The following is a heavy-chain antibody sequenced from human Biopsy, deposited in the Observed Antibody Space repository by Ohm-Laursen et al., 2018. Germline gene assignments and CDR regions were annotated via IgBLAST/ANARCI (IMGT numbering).Heavy chain of an antibody. V-gene: IGHV1-8*01. D-gene: IGHD1-7*01. J-gene: IGHJ5*02. Sequence: GSSVKVSCNASGYTFTSYDITWVRQASGQGPEWIGWLNPVSGNSNFGQKFRGRVTVTSDTCISTAYMELSGLTSDDTATYYCGRAVRNQLLTDPWGQGTLVTVTS. CDR3: GRAVRNQLLTDP. CDR1: GYTFTSYD. CDR2: LNPVSGNS.